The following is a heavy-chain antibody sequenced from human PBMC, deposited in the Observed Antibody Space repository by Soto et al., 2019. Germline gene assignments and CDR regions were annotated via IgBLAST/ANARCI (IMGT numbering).Heavy chain of an antibody. J-gene: IGHJ4*02. CDR2: IWYDGTKQ. V-gene: IGHV3-30*02. CDR3: ATTGPY. Sequence: GGSLRLSCATSGFTFSHCGFHWVRQAPGKGLEWVAFIWYDGTKQYYADSVKGRFTITRDNSKNMVSLQMNSLRDDDSAAYYCATTGPYWGQGTLVTVSS. CDR1: GFTFSHCG.